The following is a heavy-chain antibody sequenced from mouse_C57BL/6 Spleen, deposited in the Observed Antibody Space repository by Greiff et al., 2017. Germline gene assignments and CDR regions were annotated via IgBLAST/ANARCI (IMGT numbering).Heavy chain of an antibody. V-gene: IGHV5-6*02. CDR1: GFTFSSYG. J-gene: IGHJ2*01. CDR3: ARQFFYYFDY. Sequence: DVMLVESGGDLVKPGGSLKLSCAASGFTFSSYGMSWVRQTPDKRLEWVATISSGGSYTYYPDSVKGRFTISRDNAKNTLYLQMSSLKSEDTAMYYCARQFFYYFDYWGQGTTLTVSS. CDR2: ISSGGSYT.